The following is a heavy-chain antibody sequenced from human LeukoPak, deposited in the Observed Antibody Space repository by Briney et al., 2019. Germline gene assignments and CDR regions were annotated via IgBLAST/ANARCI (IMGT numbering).Heavy chain of an antibody. CDR3: ARHLTMITVPRDAFDV. CDR2: IYPGDSDT. V-gene: IGHV5-51*01. D-gene: IGHD3-16*01. Sequence: GESLKISCKSSGYSFTSYWIGWVRQMPGKGVEWMGVIYPGDSDTRCSPSFQGQVTISADKSISTAYLQWSGLKASDTAMYYCARHLTMITVPRDAFDVWGQGTMVTVSS. CDR1: GYSFTSYW. J-gene: IGHJ3*01.